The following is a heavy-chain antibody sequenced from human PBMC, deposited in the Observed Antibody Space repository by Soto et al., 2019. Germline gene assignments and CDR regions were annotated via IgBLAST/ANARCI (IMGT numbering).Heavy chain of an antibody. CDR3: ATWHLREHAYDI. V-gene: IGHV3-23*01. CDR2: MSGSSSTT. Sequence: PGGSLRLSCATSGLTFSNYAMSWVRQAPGGGLEWVSSMSGSSSTTYYADSVRGRFTISRDRSKNTLYLQMSSLRAEDTALYYCATWHLREHAYDIWGQGTMVTVSS. CDR1: GLTFSNYA. J-gene: IGHJ3*02. D-gene: IGHD5-12*01.